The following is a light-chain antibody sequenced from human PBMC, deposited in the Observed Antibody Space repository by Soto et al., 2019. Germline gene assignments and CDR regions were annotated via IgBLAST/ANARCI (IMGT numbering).Light chain of an antibody. J-gene: IGKJ4*01. CDR1: QSVRNY. CDR3: QQRSNWPLT. V-gene: IGKV3-11*01. CDR2: DTS. Sequence: EIVLTQSPATLSLSPGERATLSCRASQSVRNYLAWYQQKPGQAPRLLIYDTSNRATGIPARSSGSGSETDFTLTISRLEPEDFAVYYCQQRSNWPLTFGGGTKVEIK.